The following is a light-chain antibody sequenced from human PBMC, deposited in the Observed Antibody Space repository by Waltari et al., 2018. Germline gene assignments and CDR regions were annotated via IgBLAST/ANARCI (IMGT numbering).Light chain of an antibody. J-gene: IGLJ2*01. Sequence: QSVLTQPPSASGTPGQRVTISCSGGSSNSVRNIVSWYQHLPGAAPKLLIYSDNQRPSGVPDRFSGSKSGTSASLVISGLQSEDEADYYFASWDDSLNGRVLFGGGTKLTVL. V-gene: IGLV1-44*01. CDR1: SSNSVRNI. CDR3: ASWDDSLNGRVL. CDR2: SDN.